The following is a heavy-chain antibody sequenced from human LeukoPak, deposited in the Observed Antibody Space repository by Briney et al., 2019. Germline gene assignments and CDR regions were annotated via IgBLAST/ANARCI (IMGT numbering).Heavy chain of an antibody. D-gene: IGHD6-6*01. CDR2: INHSGST. CDR1: GGSISSYY. J-gene: IGHJ4*02. V-gene: IGHV4-34*01. CDR3: ARSLRQLARLPTY. Sequence: SETLSLTCTVSGGSISSYYWSWIRQPPGKGLEWIGEINHSGSTNYNPSLKSRVTISVDTSKNQFSLKLSSVTAADTAVYYCARSLRQLARLPTYWGQGTLVTVSS.